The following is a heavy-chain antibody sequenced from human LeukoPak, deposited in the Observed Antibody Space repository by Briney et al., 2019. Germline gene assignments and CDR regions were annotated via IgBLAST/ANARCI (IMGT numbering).Heavy chain of an antibody. CDR3: ARHFKSDSHISFGY. D-gene: IGHD5-18*01. V-gene: IGHV4-59*08. CDR2: IYYSGST. J-gene: IGHJ4*02. CDR1: GGFISSYY. Sequence: SETLSLTCTVSGGFISSYYWSWIRQPPGKGLEWIGYIYYSGSTNYNPSLKSRVTISVDTSKNQFSLKLSSVTAAETAVYFCARHFKSDSHISFGYWGQGTLVTVSS.